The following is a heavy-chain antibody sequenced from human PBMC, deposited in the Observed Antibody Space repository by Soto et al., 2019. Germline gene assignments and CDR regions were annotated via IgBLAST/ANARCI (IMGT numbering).Heavy chain of an antibody. CDR2: ISGSGGST. D-gene: IGHD3-3*01. CDR1: GFTFSSYA. V-gene: IGHV3-23*01. Sequence: GGSLRLSCAASGFTFSSYAMSWVRQAPGKGLEWVSAISGSGGSTYYADSVKGRFTISRDNSKNTLYLQMNSLRAEDTAVYYCASLRFFLPSFDYWGQGTLVTVSS. J-gene: IGHJ4*02. CDR3: ASLRFFLPSFDY.